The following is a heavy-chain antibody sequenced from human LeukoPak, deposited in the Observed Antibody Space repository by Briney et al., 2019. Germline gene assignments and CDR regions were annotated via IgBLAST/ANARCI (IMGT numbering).Heavy chain of an antibody. Sequence: GGSLRLSCAASGFTFSSYSMNWVRQAPGKGLEWVAVISYDGRNKNYADSVKGRLTISRDNSKNTLYLQMNSLRPEDTAVYYCARPAYYYDSSGFSADIWGQGTMVTVSS. J-gene: IGHJ3*02. CDR3: ARPAYYYDSSGFSADI. V-gene: IGHV3-30*03. CDR1: GFTFSSYS. D-gene: IGHD3-22*01. CDR2: ISYDGRNK.